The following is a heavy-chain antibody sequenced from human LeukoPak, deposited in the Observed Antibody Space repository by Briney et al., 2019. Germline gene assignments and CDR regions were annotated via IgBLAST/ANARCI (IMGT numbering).Heavy chain of an antibody. Sequence: GGSLRLSCAASGFTFSNYGMHWVRQAPGKGLEWVSFIRYDASNKYYANSVKGRFTISRDNSKNTLYLQMNSLRAEDTAVYYCAKDRSGSYSQGLDYWGQGTLVTVSS. D-gene: IGHD1-26*01. CDR1: GFTFSNYG. J-gene: IGHJ4*02. CDR2: IRYDASNK. V-gene: IGHV3-30*02. CDR3: AKDRSGSYSQGLDY.